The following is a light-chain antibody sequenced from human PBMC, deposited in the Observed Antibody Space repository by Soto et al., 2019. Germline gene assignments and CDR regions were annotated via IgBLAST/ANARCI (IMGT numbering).Light chain of an antibody. CDR1: QSVSSR. CDR2: GAS. V-gene: IGKV3-20*01. J-gene: IGKJ5*01. Sequence: EIVLTQAPGTLSLSPGERATLSCRASQSVSSRLAWHQQKPGQAPRLLISGASSRATGIPDRFSGSGSGTDFTLTISRLEPEDFALYYCQQYVTSAITFGQGTRLEIK. CDR3: QQYVTSAIT.